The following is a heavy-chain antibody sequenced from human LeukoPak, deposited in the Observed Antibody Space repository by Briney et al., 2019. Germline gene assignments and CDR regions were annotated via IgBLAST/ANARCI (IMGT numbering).Heavy chain of an antibody. J-gene: IGHJ6*02. D-gene: IGHD2-8*02. Sequence: PSETLSLTCAVYGGSFSGYYWSWIRQPPGKGLEWIGEINHSGSTNYNPSLKSRVTISVDTSKNQFSLKLSSVTAADTAVYYCARHFVVLGTYYYYYYGMDVWGQGTTVTVSS. V-gene: IGHV4-34*01. CDR3: ARHFVVLGTYYYYYYGMDV. CDR1: GGSFSGYY. CDR2: INHSGST.